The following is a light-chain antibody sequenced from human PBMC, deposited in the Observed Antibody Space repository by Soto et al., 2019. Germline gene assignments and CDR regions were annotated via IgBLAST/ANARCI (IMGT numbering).Light chain of an antibody. V-gene: IGKV3-11*01. CDR3: QQYNNWPRT. Sequence: EIVLTQSPTTLSLSPGEGATLSCRASQSVSRFLAWFQQKPGQAPRLLIYDASNRATGIPARFSGSGSGTDFTLTISSLEPEDFAVYYCQQYNNWPRTFGQGTKLEIK. J-gene: IGKJ2*01. CDR2: DAS. CDR1: QSVSRF.